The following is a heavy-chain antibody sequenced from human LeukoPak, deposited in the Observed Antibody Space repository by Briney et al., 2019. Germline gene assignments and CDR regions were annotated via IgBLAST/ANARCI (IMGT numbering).Heavy chain of an antibody. CDR3: ARGRLFAAFDM. V-gene: IGHV4-34*01. Sequence: SETLSHTCAVYGGSFSGYYWSWIRQPPGKGLEWIGEIKHSGSTNYNPSLKSRVTISVDTSTNQFSLKLSSVTAADTAVYYWARGRLFAAFDMWGQGTMVTVSS. CDR1: GGSFSGYY. CDR2: IKHSGST. D-gene: IGHD3-22*01. J-gene: IGHJ3*02.